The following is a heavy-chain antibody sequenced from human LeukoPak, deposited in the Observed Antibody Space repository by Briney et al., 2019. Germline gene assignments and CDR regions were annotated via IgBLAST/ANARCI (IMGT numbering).Heavy chain of an antibody. CDR3: ARDRAVTQDWVEFDP. V-gene: IGHV3-66*03. CDR2: IRDSGET. Sequence: TGGSLRLSCAGSGFSVSNYYMSWVRQAPGKGLERVSLIRDSGETFYADSVKGRFTISRDNSKNTMYLQMNRLRVEDTAVYFCARDRAVTQDWVEFDPWGQGTLVTVSS. CDR1: GFSVSNYY. J-gene: IGHJ5*02. D-gene: IGHD4-17*01.